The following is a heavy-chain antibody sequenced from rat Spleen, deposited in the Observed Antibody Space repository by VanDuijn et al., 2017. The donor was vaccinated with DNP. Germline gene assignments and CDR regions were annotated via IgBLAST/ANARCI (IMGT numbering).Heavy chain of an antibody. CDR3: AREDVGYTYLDY. Sequence: QVQLKESGPGLVQPSQTLSLTCTVSGFSLTSYNVHWVRQPAGKGLEWMGIMRTGGSTDHNSALKSRLTISRDTSKSQVFLRVNSLQTEDITTYYYAREDVGYTYLDYWGQGVMVTVSS. CDR1: GFSLTSYN. V-gene: IGHV2-30*01. J-gene: IGHJ2*01. CDR2: MRTGGST. D-gene: IGHD1-4*01.